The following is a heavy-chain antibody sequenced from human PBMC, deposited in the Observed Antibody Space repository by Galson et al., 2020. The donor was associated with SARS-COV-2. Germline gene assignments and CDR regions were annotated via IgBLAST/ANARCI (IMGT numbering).Heavy chain of an antibody. CDR1: GGSFSAYY. J-gene: IGHJ1*01. CDR2: INQSGST. V-gene: IGHV4-34*01. Sequence: SQTLSLTCAVYGGSFSAYYWSWIRQPPGKGLEWIGEINQSGSTNYNPSLKSRVTISVDTSKNHFFLKLSSVTAADAAVYYCASGADRDYDILTGYCHNWGQGTLVTVSS. D-gene: IGHD3-9*01. CDR3: ASGADRDYDILTGYCHN.